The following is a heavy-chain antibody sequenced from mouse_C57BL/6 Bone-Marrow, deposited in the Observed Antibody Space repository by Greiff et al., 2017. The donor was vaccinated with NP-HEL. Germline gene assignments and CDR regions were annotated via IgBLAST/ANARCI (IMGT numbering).Heavy chain of an antibody. CDR3: TSYDYDGGFAY. CDR2: IDPENGDT. J-gene: IGHJ3*01. Sequence: EVQLQESGAELVRPGASVKLSCTASGFNIKDDYMHWVKQRPEQGLEWIGWIDPENGDTEYASKFQGKATITADTSSNTAYPQLSSLTSEDTAVYYCTSYDYDGGFAYWGQGTLVTVSA. CDR1: GFNIKDDY. D-gene: IGHD2-4*01. V-gene: IGHV14-4*01.